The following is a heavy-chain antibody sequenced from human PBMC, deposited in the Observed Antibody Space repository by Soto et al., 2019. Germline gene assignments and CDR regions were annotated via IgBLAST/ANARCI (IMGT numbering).Heavy chain of an antibody. CDR2: IIPIFGTA. CDR3: ARESGRIGITGIANWFDP. Sequence: ASVKVSCKASGGTFSSYAISWVRQAPGQGLEWMGGIIPIFGTANYAQKFQGRVTITADESTSTAYMELSSLRSEDTAVYYCARESGRIGITGIANWFDPWGQGTLVTVSS. D-gene: IGHD1-20*01. J-gene: IGHJ5*02. V-gene: IGHV1-69*13. CDR1: GGTFSSYA.